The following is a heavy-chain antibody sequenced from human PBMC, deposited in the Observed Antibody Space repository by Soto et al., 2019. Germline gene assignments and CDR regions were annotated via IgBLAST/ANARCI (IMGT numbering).Heavy chain of an antibody. CDR1: GGSISSYY. D-gene: IGHD3-22*01. CDR3: AASYYDSRPFDY. J-gene: IGHJ4*02. Sequence: PSETLSLTCTVSGGSISSYYWSWIRQPPGKGLEWIGYIYYSGSTNYNPSLKSRVTISVDTSKNQFSLKLSSVTAADTAVYYCAASYYDSRPFDYWGQGTLVTVSS. V-gene: IGHV4-59*01. CDR2: IYYSGST.